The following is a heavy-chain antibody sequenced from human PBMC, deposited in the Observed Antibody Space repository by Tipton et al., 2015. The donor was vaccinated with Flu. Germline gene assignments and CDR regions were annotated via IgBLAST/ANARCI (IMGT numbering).Heavy chain of an antibody. Sequence: QVQLVQSGAEVKKPGASVKVSCKTSGYTFSSYYINWVRQAPGQGLEWMGIINPTNGDTTIAQKFQGRVTMTMDTSTSTMYMELSSLRFEDTAVYYCARGRGSTARYFPYCGQVTLVTFSS. CDR1: GYTFSSYY. D-gene: IGHD2-21*02. CDR3: ARGRGSTARYFPY. J-gene: IGHJ4*02. CDR2: INPTNGDT. V-gene: IGHV1-46*01.